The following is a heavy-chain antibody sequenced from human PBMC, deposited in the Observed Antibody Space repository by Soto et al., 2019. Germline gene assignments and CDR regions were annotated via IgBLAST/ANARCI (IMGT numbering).Heavy chain of an antibody. V-gene: IGHV1-2*02. CDR1: GYTFTGYY. J-gene: IGHJ5*02. CDR3: ARGGTIFGVVISDWFDP. Sequence: ASVKVSCTASGYTFTGYYMHWVRQAPGQGLEWMGWINPNSGGTNYAQKFQGRVTMTRDTSISTAYMELSRLRSDDTAVYYCARGGTIFGVVISDWFDPWGQGTLVTVSS. D-gene: IGHD3-3*01. CDR2: INPNSGGT.